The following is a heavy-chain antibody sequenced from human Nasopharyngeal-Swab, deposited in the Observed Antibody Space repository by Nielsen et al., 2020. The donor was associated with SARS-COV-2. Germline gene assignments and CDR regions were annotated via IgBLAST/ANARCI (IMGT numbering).Heavy chain of an antibody. J-gene: IGHJ6*02. Sequence: GESLKISCAASGFTFSSYAMSWVRQAPGKGLEWVSAISGSGGSTYYADSVKGRFTISSDNSKTTLYLQMNSLRAEDTAVYYCAKTYDYVWGSYSMYYGMDVWGQGTTVTVSS. CDR2: ISGSGGST. V-gene: IGHV3-23*01. CDR3: AKTYDYVWGSYSMYYGMDV. CDR1: GFTFSSYA. D-gene: IGHD3-16*01.